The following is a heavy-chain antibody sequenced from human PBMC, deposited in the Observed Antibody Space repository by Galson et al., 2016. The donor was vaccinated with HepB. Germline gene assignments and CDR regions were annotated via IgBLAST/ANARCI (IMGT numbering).Heavy chain of an antibody. D-gene: IGHD3-16*02. CDR2: LSGSGAHT. J-gene: IGHJ4*02. V-gene: IGHV3-23*01. Sequence: SLRLSCAGSGFSFSTYAMSWVRQAPGKGLEWVSGLSGSGAHTYYADSVKGRFTISRDNSKNTLYLQMDSLRVEDTAVYYCAKAYVGESYLLTQFDYWGQGTLLTVSS. CDR3: AKAYVGESYLLTQFDY. CDR1: GFSFSTYA.